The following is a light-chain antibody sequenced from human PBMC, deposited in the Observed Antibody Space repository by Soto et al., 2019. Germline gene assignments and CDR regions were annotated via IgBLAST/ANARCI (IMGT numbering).Light chain of an antibody. CDR1: SRDVGSYSL. Sequence: QSVMTQPASVAGPPGQSITISCTGSSRDVGSYSLLSWYQHHPGKAPKLIIYEDIKGPSGVSNRFSCSKSGNTASLRISGLQAEDEADYYCYTYAGGSTYLFGTGTKVTVL. CDR2: EDI. J-gene: IGLJ1*01. V-gene: IGLV2-23*01. CDR3: YTYAGGSTYL.